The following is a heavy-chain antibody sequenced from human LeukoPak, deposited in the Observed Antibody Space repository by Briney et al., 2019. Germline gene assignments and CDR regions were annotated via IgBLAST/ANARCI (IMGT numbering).Heavy chain of an antibody. CDR1: GFTVSSNY. V-gene: IGHV3-53*01. CDR3: ARVVEDSSGYPLDY. J-gene: IGHJ4*02. Sequence: GGSLRLSCAASGFTVSSNYMSWVRQAPGKGLEWVSVIYSGGSTYYADSVKGRFTISRDNSKNTLYLQMNSPRAEDTAVYYCARVVEDSSGYPLDYWGQGTLVTVSS. CDR2: IYSGGST. D-gene: IGHD3-22*01.